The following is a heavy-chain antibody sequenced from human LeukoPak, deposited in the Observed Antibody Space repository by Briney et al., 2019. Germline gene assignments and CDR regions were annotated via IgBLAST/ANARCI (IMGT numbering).Heavy chain of an antibody. CDR1: GFTFSGSA. V-gene: IGHV3-73*01. J-gene: IGHJ4*02. CDR3: ARNYDSWTGLNY. Sequence: GGSLRLSCAASGFTFSGSAMHWVRQASGKGLEWVGHIGNKASNYATDYAPSLKGRFTISRDDSKDTAYLQVNSLKPEDTAVYYCARNYDSWTGLNYWGLGTLVTVSS. D-gene: IGHD3-3*01. CDR2: IGNKASNYAT.